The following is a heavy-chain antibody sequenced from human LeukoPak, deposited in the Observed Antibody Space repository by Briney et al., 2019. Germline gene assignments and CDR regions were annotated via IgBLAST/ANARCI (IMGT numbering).Heavy chain of an antibody. V-gene: IGHV1-69*05. J-gene: IGHJ6*03. D-gene: IGHD4-11*01. CDR1: GGTFSSYA. CDR3: ARENSNPVTRYYYYYMDV. Sequence: GASVKVSCKASGGTFSSYAISWVRQAPGQGLEWMGGIIPIFGTANYAQKFQGRVTITTDESTSTAYMELSSLRSEDTAVYYCARENSNPVTRYYYYYMDVWGKGTTVTVSS. CDR2: IIPIFGTA.